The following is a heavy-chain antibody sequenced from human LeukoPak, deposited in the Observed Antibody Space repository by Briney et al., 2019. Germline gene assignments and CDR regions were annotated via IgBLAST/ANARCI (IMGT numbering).Heavy chain of an antibody. V-gene: IGHV3-23*01. Sequence: RGSLRLSCAASGLTFSSYAMSWARQAPGKGLEWVSAISGSGGSTFYADSVKGRFTVSRDNSKNTLYLQMNSLRAEDTAVYYCGPREDSSVYAYDYWGQGTLVTVSS. CDR3: GPREDSSVYAYDY. CDR2: ISGSGGST. J-gene: IGHJ4*02. CDR1: GLTFSSYA. D-gene: IGHD3-22*01.